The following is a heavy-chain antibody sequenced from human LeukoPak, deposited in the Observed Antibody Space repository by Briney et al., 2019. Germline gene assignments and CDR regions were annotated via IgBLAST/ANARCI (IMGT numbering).Heavy chain of an antibody. CDR1: GFTFSSYS. V-gene: IGHV3-21*01. CDR3: AREEGYVSGSYYNDY. J-gene: IGHJ4*02. D-gene: IGHD3-10*01. CDR2: ISSSSSYI. Sequence: GGSLRLSCAASGFTFSSYSMNWVRQAPGKGREYVSSISSSSSYIYYADSVKGRFTISRDNAKNSLYLQMNTLRAEDTAVYYCAREEGYVSGSYYNDYWGQGTLVTASS.